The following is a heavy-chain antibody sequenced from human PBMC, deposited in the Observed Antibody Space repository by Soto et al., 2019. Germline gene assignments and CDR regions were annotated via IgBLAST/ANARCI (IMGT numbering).Heavy chain of an antibody. CDR3: AKALPGYDFWSGYETLGAFDI. J-gene: IGHJ3*02. CDR1: GFTFSSYA. Sequence: GGSLRLSCAASGFTFSSYAMSWVRQAPGKGLEWVSAISGSGGSTYYADSVKGRFTISRDNSKNMLYLQMNSLRAEDTAVYYCAKALPGYDFWSGYETLGAFDIWGQGTMVTVSS. V-gene: IGHV3-23*01. D-gene: IGHD3-3*01. CDR2: ISGSGGST.